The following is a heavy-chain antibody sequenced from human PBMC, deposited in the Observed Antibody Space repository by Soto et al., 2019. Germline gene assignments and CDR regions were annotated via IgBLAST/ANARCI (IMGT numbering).Heavy chain of an antibody. CDR2: ISSSGDNT. CDR3: TRHMSPNIAVAGT. V-gene: IGHV3-64D*08. CDR1: EFTFGSYA. J-gene: IGHJ4*02. D-gene: IGHD6-19*01. Sequence: GGSLRLSCSASEFTFGSYAMHWVRQAPGKGLEYVSAISSSGDNTYYPDSVKGRFTISRDNSKNTLYLQMSSLRVEDTAVYYCTRHMSPNIAVAGTWGQGTQVTVSS.